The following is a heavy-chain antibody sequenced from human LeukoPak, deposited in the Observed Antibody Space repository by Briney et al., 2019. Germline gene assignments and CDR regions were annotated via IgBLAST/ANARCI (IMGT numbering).Heavy chain of an antibody. D-gene: IGHD5-18*01. V-gene: IGHV3-23*01. CDR1: GFTFSTYA. CDR2: ISGSGGST. CDR3: AVRGWIQLWLPSY. Sequence: GGSLRLSCAASGFTFSTYAMSWVRQAPGKGLEWVSAISGSGGSTYYADSVKGRFTISRDNSKNTMYLQMSSLRAEDTAVYYCAVRGWIQLWLPSYWGQGTLVTVSS. J-gene: IGHJ4*02.